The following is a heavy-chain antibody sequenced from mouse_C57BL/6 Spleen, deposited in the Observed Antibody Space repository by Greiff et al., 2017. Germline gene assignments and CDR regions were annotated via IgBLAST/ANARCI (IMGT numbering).Heavy chain of an antibody. CDR1: GFSFNTYA. CDR2: IRSKSNTYAT. V-gene: IGHV10-1*01. Sequence: EVQLVESGGGLVQPKGSLKLSCAASGFSFNTYAMNWVRQAPGKGLEWVACIRSKSNTYATTYADSVKDRFTISRDDSESMLYLQLNNLQTEDTAMMYCVRNGVDSYWYIDVWGTGTTVTVSS. J-gene: IGHJ1*03. CDR3: VRNGVDSYWYIDV.